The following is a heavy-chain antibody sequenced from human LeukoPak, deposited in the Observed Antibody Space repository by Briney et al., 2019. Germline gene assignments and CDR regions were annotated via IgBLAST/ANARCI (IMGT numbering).Heavy chain of an antibody. D-gene: IGHD2-21*01. J-gene: IGHJ6*03. V-gene: IGHV3-9*01. CDR3: AKDRGGEDYYYMDV. CDR2: ITWNSGSI. CDR1: GFTFDDYV. Sequence: GRSLRLSCAASGFTFDDYVMHWVRQAPGKGLEWVSGITWNSGSIGYADSVKGRFTISRDNAKNSLYLQMNSLRSEDTALYYCAKDRGGEDYYYMDVWGKGTTVTVSS.